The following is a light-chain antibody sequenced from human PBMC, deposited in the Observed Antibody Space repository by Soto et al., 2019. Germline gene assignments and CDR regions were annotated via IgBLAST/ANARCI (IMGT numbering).Light chain of an antibody. CDR1: SSDVGGYNY. J-gene: IGLJ1*01. V-gene: IGLV2-8*01. CDR2: EVS. Sequence: QCVLTQPPSASGSPGQSVTISCTGTSSDVGGYNYVSWYQQHPGKAPKLMIYEVSKRPSGVPDRFSGSKSGNTASLTVSGLQAEDEANYYCSSYAGSNSYVFGTGTKLTVL. CDR3: SSYAGSNSYV.